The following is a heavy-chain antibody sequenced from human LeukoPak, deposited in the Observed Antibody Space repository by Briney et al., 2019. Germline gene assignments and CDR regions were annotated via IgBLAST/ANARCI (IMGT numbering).Heavy chain of an antibody. CDR1: GYTFTSYD. V-gene: IGHV1-2*02. CDR2: INPNSGGT. J-gene: IGHJ4*02. D-gene: IGHD6-13*01. CDR3: ARGRRIAAAGIGMGIFDY. Sequence: ASVKVSCKASGYTFTSYDINWVRQATGQGLEWMGWINPNSGGTNYAQKFQGRVTMTRDTSISTAYMELSRLRSDDTAVYYCARGRRIAAAGIGMGIFDYWGQGTLVTASS.